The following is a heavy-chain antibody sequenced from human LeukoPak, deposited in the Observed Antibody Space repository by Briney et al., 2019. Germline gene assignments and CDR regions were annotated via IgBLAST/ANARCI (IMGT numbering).Heavy chain of an antibody. J-gene: IGHJ5*02. CDR3: ARERGSSSWHNWFDP. CDR2: IIPIFGTA. CDR1: GGTFSSYA. V-gene: IGHV1-69*13. D-gene: IGHD6-13*01. Sequence: GASVKVSCKASGGTFSSYAISWVRQAPGQGLEWMGGIIPIFGTANYAQKFQGRVTITADESTSTAYMELSSLRPEDTAVYYCARERGSSSWHNWFDPWGQGTLVTVSS.